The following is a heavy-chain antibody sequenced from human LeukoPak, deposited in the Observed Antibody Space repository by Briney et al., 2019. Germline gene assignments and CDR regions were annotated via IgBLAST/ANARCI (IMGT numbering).Heavy chain of an antibody. J-gene: IGHJ6*03. V-gene: IGHV4-61*02. CDR1: GVSISSGTNY. CDR2: IYSSGST. Sequence: SETLSLTCAVSGVSISSGTNYWSWIRQPAGKGLEWIGRIYSSGSTNYNPSLKSRVTMSLDTSKNQFSLTLSSVTAADTAIYFCAWNHYMDVWGKGTAVTISS. D-gene: IGHD1-1*01. CDR3: AWNHYMDV.